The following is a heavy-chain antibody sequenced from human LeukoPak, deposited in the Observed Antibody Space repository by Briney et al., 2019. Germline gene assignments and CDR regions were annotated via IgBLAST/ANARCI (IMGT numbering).Heavy chain of an antibody. V-gene: IGHV4-30-4*01. Sequence: SETLSLTCTVSGGSISSADYYWSWIRQPPGKGLEWIGYISYSGRTHYNPSLKSRLTMSVDASQNQFSLRLTSVTAADTAVYYCARDAFQVLSGPLDVWGQGTTVTVS. CDR3: ARDAFQVLSGPLDV. CDR1: GGSISSADYY. J-gene: IGHJ6*02. CDR2: ISYSGRT. D-gene: IGHD2-2*01.